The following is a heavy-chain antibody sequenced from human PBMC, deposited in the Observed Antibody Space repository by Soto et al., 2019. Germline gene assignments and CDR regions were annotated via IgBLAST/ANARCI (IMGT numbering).Heavy chain of an antibody. CDR3: ARKILTGDHSSPFAL. V-gene: IGHV3-21*01. CDR1: DFAFGSHT. D-gene: IGHD7-27*01. J-gene: IGHJ3*01. CDR2: ISSATTYI. Sequence: GGSLRLSCAASDFAFGSHTMAWVRQAPGKGLEWVSSISSATTYILYVDSVRGRFTISRDNAKKSLFLQMDSLTADDTAVYFCARKILTGDHSSPFALWGQGTMVTVSS.